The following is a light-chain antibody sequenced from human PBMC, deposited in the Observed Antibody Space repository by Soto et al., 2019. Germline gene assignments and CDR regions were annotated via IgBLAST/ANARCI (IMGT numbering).Light chain of an antibody. Sequence: EIVLTQSPGTLSLSPGERATLSCRASQTVTNTYLAWYQQKSGQAPNFLIYGASNRATGIPDRFSGSGSGTDFTLTISRLEPEDFAVYYCQQYGTFYPTFGGGTKVEI. J-gene: IGKJ4*01. CDR1: QTVTNTY. V-gene: IGKV3-20*01. CDR2: GAS. CDR3: QQYGTFYPT.